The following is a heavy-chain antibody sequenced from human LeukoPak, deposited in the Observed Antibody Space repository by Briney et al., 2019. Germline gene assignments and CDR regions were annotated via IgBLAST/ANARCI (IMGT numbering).Heavy chain of an antibody. V-gene: IGHV3-66*02. CDR1: GFTVSSNY. J-gene: IGHJ4*02. D-gene: IGHD1-26*01. CDR3: ARSIVGAYYNFDY. Sequence: GGSLRLSCAASGFTVSSNYMSWVRQAPGKGLEWVSVIYSGGSTYYADSVKGRFTISRDNSKNTLYLQMNSLRAEDTAVYYCARSIVGAYYNFDYWGQGTLVTVSS. CDR2: IYSGGST.